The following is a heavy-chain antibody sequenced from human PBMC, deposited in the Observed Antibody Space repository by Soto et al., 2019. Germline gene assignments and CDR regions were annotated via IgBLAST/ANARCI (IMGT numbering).Heavy chain of an antibody. CDR3: ARGRNWFDP. CDR1: GGSISSSSYY. V-gene: IGHV4-39*01. Sequence: ETLSLNCTVSGGSISSSSYYWGWIRQPPGKGLEWIGSIYYSGSTYYNPSLKSRVTISVDTSKNQFSLKLSSVTAADTAVYYCARGRNWFDPWGQGTLVTVSS. CDR2: IYYSGST. J-gene: IGHJ5*02.